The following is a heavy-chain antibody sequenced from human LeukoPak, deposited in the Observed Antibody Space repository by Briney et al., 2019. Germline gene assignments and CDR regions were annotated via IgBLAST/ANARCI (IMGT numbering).Heavy chain of an antibody. V-gene: IGHV3-23*01. Sequence: GGSLRLSRAASGFTFGSYAMSWVRQAPGKGLEWVSAISGSGGSTYYADSVKGRFTISRDNSKNTLYLQMNSLRAEDTAVYYCAKDFWDFWSGYSIDYWGQGTLVTVSS. D-gene: IGHD3-3*01. J-gene: IGHJ4*02. CDR2: ISGSGGST. CDR3: AKDFWDFWSGYSIDY. CDR1: GFTFGSYA.